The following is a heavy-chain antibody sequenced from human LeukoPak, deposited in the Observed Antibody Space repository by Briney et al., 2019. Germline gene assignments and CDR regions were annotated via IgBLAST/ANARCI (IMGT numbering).Heavy chain of an antibody. V-gene: IGHV3-48*03. Sequence: PGGSLRLSCAASGFTFSNYEMSWVRQAPGKGLEWVSYISSSGSTIYYADSVKGRFTISRDNAKNSLYLQMNSLRAEDTAVYYCATYPRYSGSYPGPDYWGQGTLVTVSS. CDR2: ISSSGSTI. CDR1: GFTFSNYE. CDR3: ATYPRYSGSYPGPDY. J-gene: IGHJ4*02. D-gene: IGHD1-26*01.